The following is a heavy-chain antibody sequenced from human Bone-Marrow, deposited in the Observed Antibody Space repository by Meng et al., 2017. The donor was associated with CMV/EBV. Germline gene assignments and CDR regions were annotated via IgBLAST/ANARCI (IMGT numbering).Heavy chain of an antibody. D-gene: IGHD5-12*01. CDR1: GYTFNIYA. Sequence: CKASGYTFNIYAIHWVRQAPGQGLEWMGWINTANGNTKYSQKFQDRITITRDISASTGYMELSSLRSEDTTVYFCARGWGSGYDSFGNWGQGTLVTVSS. J-gene: IGHJ4*02. CDR3: ARGWGSGYDSFGN. V-gene: IGHV1-3*04. CDR2: INTANGNT.